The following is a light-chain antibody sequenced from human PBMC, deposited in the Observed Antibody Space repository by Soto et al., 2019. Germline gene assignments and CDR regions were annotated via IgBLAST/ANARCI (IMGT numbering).Light chain of an antibody. CDR1: SSDVGGYNS. Sequence: QSVLTQPASVSGSPGQSITVSCTGTSSDVGGYNSVSWYQQHPGKPPKLIIYEVSNRPSGVSDRSSGSKSGNTASLTISGLQAEDEADYYCSSYTSTSSYVFATGTKVTV. J-gene: IGLJ1*01. V-gene: IGLV2-14*03. CDR2: EVS. CDR3: SSYTSTSSYV.